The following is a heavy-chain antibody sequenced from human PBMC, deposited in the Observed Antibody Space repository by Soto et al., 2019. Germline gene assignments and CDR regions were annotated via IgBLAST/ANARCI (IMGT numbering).Heavy chain of an antibody. CDR3: RITMLWLPAKHMDL. V-gene: IGHV1-2*02. CDR2: INPNTGGT. Sequence: SVNLYCTSCGYTFSDHYMHWVRRAPGPGLEWTAWINPNTGGTNYAQKFQGRVTMTRDTSISTAYMELSSLKSDDTAVYYFRITMLWLPAKHMDLSCQ. CDR1: GYTFSDHY. D-gene: IGHD3-9*01. J-gene: IGHJ6*02.